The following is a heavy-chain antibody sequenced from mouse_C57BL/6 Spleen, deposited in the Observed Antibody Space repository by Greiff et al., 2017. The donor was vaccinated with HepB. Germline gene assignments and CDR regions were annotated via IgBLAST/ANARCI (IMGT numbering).Heavy chain of an antibody. CDR3: AIWNYFFFAY. CDR1: GYTFKSYG. CDR2: IYPRSGNT. V-gene: IGHV1-81*01. D-gene: IGHD1-1*02. Sequence: QVQLKESGAELARPGASVKLSCTASGYTFKSYGIRWVKQRTEQGLEWIGEIYPRSGNTYYNEKFKGKATLTADKSSSTAYLELRSLTSEDAAVYCCAIWNYFFFAYWGQGTLVTVSA. J-gene: IGHJ3*01.